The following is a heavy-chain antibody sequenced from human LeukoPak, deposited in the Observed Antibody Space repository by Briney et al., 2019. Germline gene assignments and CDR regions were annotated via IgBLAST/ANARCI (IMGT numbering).Heavy chain of an antibody. J-gene: IGHJ4*02. V-gene: IGHV1-2*06. D-gene: IGHD2-2*01. CDR2: INPNSGGT. CDR1: GYTFTGYY. CDR3: ARVLSKYCSSTSCYLSY. Sequence: ASVKACCKASGYTFTGYYMHWVRQAPGQGLEWMGRINPNSGGTNYAQKFQGRVTMTRDTSISTAYMELSRLRSDDTAVYYCARVLSKYCSSTSCYLSYWGQGTLVTVSS.